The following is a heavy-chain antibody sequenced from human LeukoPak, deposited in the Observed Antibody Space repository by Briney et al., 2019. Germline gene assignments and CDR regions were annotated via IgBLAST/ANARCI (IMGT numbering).Heavy chain of an antibody. D-gene: IGHD6-13*01. CDR1: GGSISSSYYY. V-gene: IGHV4-39*01. CDR3: ARAGYSSSWYGY. J-gene: IGHJ4*02. Sequence: PSETLSLTCTVSGGSISSSYYYWGWIRQPPGKGLEWIGCIYSSGSTYYNPSLKSRVTISVDTSKNQFSLKLSSVTAADTAVYYCARAGYSSSWYGYWGQGTLVTVSS. CDR2: IYSSGST.